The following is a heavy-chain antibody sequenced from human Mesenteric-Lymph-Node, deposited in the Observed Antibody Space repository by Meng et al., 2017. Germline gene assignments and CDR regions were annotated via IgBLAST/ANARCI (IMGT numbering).Heavy chain of an antibody. V-gene: IGHV1-18*01. J-gene: IGHJ4*02. CDR2: ISAYNGNT. CDR3: ARVEVGITSGDY. Sequence: VHSVVEGSTPGASVKVSCTAFGYTFTNYGITWVRQAPGQGLEWMGWISAYNGNTNYAQTLQGRLTMTTDTSTSTAYMELRSLRSDDTAVYYCARVEVGITSGDYWGQGTLVTVSS. D-gene: IGHD1-26*01. CDR1: GYTFTNYG.